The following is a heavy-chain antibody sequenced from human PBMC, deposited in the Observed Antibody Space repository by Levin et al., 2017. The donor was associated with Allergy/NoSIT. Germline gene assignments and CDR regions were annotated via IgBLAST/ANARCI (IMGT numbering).Heavy chain of an antibody. CDR1: GYTFTDYG. D-gene: IGHD3-10*01. CDR3: ARDLFYYGGVSYLRFDP. J-gene: IGHJ5*02. CDR2: ISVHNGDT. V-gene: IGHV1-18*01. Sequence: ASVKVSCKTSGYTFTDYGISWVRQAPGQGLEWMGWISVHNGDTKYAQRFQGRVTMTTDTSTSTAYMDVRSLRSDDTAVYYCARDLFYYGGVSYLRFDPWGQGTLVTVSS.